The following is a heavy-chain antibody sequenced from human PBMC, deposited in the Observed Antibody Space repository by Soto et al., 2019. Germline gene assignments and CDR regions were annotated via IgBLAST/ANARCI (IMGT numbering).Heavy chain of an antibody. CDR2: ISGSGGAT. D-gene: IGHD6-13*01. V-gene: IGHV3-23*01. J-gene: IGHJ4*02. CDR3: ARQEYSTTWYLKY. CDR1: GFTFSSYA. Sequence: PGGSLRLSCAASGFTFSSYAMSWVRQAPGKGLEWVSVISGSGGATYYADSVKGRFTISRDNSKNTLYLQMNSLRAEDTAGYYCARQEYSTTWYLKYWGQGTLVTVSS.